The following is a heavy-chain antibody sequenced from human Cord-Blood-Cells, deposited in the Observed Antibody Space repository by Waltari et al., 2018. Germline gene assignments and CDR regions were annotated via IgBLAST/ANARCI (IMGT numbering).Heavy chain of an antibody. J-gene: IGHJ4*02. CDR1: GYSFTIYC. D-gene: IGHD3-10*01. CDR2: SDPGYYYT. V-gene: IGHV5-51*01. CDR3: ARHPRGAPDY. Sequence: EVQLVQSGAEVKKPGESLKISCKGSGYSFTIYCIGWVRQMPGKGLEWMGISDPGYYYTGYSPSFQGQDTISADKSISTDYLQWSSLKASDTAMYYCARHPRGAPDYWGQGTLVTVSS.